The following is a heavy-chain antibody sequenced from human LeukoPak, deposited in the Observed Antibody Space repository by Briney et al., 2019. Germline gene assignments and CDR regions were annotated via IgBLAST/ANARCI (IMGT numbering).Heavy chain of an antibody. CDR2: ITSRSYI. V-gene: IGHV3-21*04. J-gene: IGHJ4*02. D-gene: IGHD1-26*01. Sequence: GGSLRISCAASGFTISNYIMSWGRQAPGKGLALVSSITSRSYIYYAGAMKGRFTISRDNAENSLYLQMNSLRVEDTAVYYCARAPPSIVGATRHEYWGQGTLVTVSS. CDR1: GFTISNYI. CDR3: ARAPPSIVGATRHEY.